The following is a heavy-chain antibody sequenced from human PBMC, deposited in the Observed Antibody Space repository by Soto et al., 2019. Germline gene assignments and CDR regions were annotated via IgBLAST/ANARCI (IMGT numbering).Heavy chain of an antibody. J-gene: IGHJ4*02. CDR1: GFAFNKFG. CDR2: ISYDGRYQ. D-gene: IGHD1-26*01. V-gene: IGHV3-30*18. CDR3: AKGGEVGGVLGDH. Sequence: QVQLVESGGGVVQPGTSLRLSCEASGFAFNKFGMHWVRQAPGKGLEWVGFISYDGRYQYYADSVQGRLTITRDNSMNTLNMQLNSLRREDTAVYYCAKGGEVGGVLGDHWGQGTLVTVSS.